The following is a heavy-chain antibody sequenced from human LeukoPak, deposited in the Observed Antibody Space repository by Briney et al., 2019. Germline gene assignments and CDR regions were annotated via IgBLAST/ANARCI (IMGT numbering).Heavy chain of an antibody. CDR3: ARELWFVNAPGSWLDP. D-gene: IGHD3-10*01. V-gene: IGHV4-30-2*01. CDR2: IFHSGSS. J-gene: IGHJ5*02. CDR1: GDSISSGDYS. Sequence: PSQTLSLTCTVSGDSISSGDYSWSWIRQPSGKGLEWIGYIFHSGSSYYNPSLRSRLTISVDRSRNQFSLRLTSVTAADTAVYYCARELWFVNAPGSWLDPWGQGTLVTVSS.